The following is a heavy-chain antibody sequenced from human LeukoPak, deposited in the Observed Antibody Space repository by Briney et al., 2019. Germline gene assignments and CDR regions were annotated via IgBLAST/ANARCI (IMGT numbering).Heavy chain of an antibody. Sequence: PGGSLRLSCAASGFTFSSYAVHWVRQAPGKGLEWVAVISNDGSKEYYADSAKGRFTISRDNSKNTLYLQMNSLTAEDTAVYYCARGTPGSGSYRHLDYWGQGTLVIVSS. V-gene: IGHV3-30-3*01. CDR1: GFTFSSYA. J-gene: IGHJ4*02. CDR3: ARGTPGSGSYRHLDY. D-gene: IGHD3-10*01. CDR2: ISNDGSKE.